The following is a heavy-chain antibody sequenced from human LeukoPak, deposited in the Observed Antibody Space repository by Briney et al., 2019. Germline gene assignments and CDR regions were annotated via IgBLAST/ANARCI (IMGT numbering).Heavy chain of an antibody. J-gene: IGHJ5*02. V-gene: IGHV3-43*02. Sequence: GGSLRPSCAASGFTLDDYVMHWVRQAPGKGLEWVSLVSGVGGTTYYADSVRGRFTISRDNSKNSLYLQMNSLRTEDNALYYCAKDRSFTYYYDSSAPGNWSDPWGQGTLVTVSS. D-gene: IGHD3-22*01. CDR2: VSGVGGTT. CDR1: GFTLDDYV. CDR3: AKDRSFTYYYDSSAPGNWSDP.